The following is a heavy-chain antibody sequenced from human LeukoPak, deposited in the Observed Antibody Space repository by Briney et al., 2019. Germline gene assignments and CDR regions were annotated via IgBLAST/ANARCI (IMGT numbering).Heavy chain of an antibody. V-gene: IGHV3-66*01. J-gene: IGHJ6*02. D-gene: IGHD5-12*01. Sequence: GGSLRLSCAASGFTVSSNYMSWVRQAPGKGLEWVSVIYSGGSTYYADSVKGRFTISRDTSKNTLYLQMSILRAEDTAVYYCAGGRGLPGMDVWGQGTTVTVSS. CDR2: IYSGGST. CDR3: AGGRGLPGMDV. CDR1: GFTVSSNY.